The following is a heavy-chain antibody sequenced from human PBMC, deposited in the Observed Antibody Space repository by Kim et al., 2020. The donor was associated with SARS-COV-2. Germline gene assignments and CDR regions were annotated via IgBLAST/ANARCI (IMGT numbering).Heavy chain of an antibody. CDR3: AKEGAYYDSSGLEDLDY. Sequence: GGSLRLSCAASGFTFSNYGMHWVRQAPRKGLEWVAVIWYDGSNKYYADSVKGRFTISRDNSKNTLYLQMNSLRAEDTALYYCAKEGAYYDSSGLEDLDYWGQGTLVTVSS. V-gene: IGHV3-33*06. CDR1: GFTFSNYG. CDR2: IWYDGSNK. J-gene: IGHJ4*02. D-gene: IGHD3-22*01.